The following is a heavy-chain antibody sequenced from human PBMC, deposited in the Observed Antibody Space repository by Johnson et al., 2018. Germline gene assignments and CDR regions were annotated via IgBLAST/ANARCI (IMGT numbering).Heavy chain of an antibody. D-gene: IGHD5-18*01. J-gene: IGHJ6*03. CDR3: AKGQRGYSYGFYYYYYMDV. CDR2: IHYSGST. Sequence: QVQLQESGPGLVKPSETLSLTCSVSGGSISPYYWSWIRQPPGKGLEWIGYIHYSGSTNYIPSLQSRLTISADTSKNQFSLKLSSVTAADTAVYYCAKGQRGYSYGFYYYYYMDVGGKGTTVTVSS. V-gene: IGHV4-59*01. CDR1: GGSISPYY.